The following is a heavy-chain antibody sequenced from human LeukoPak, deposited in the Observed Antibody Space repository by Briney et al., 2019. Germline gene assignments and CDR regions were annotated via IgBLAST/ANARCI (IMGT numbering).Heavy chain of an antibody. J-gene: IGHJ5*02. D-gene: IGHD4-17*01. Sequence: PSETLSLTCSVSGGSISTSDYYWAWIRQAPEKGLEWIGEINHSGSTNYNPSLKSRVTISVDTSKNQFSLKLSSVTTADTAVYYRARGGWGHDYGDYQYWFDPWGQGALVTVSS. CDR2: INHSGST. CDR3: ARGGWGHDYGDYQYWFDP. V-gene: IGHV4-39*07. CDR1: GGSISTSDYY.